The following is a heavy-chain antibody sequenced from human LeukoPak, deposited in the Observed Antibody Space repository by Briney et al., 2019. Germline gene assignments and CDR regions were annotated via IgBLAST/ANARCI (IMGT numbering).Heavy chain of an antibody. J-gene: IGHJ3*01. V-gene: IGHV3-66*04. CDR2: IYSGGVYSDGTT. D-gene: IGHD5-18*01. CDR1: GFIVGHNY. Sequence: GGSLRLSCAASGFIVGHNYMSWFRQAPGKGLELVSIIYSGGVYSDGTTHYADSVKGRFTISRDSSKNTLYLQMNSLRAEDTAVYYCARRELLGYSYGLGAFNVWGQGTMVTVSS. CDR3: ARRELLGYSYGLGAFNV.